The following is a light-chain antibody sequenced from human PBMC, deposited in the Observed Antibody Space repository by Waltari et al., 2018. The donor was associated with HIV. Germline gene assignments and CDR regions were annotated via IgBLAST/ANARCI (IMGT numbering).Light chain of an antibody. CDR2: AAS. V-gene: IGKV1-39*01. J-gene: IGKJ2*01. Sequence: DIQLPQSPSSLSASVGDRVTITCRASQSISSYLNWYQQKPGKAPTLLIYAASSLQSGVPSRFSGSGSGTDFTLTISSLQPEDFATYYCQQSYSSPPTFGQGTKLEIK. CDR3: QQSYSSPPT. CDR1: QSISSY.